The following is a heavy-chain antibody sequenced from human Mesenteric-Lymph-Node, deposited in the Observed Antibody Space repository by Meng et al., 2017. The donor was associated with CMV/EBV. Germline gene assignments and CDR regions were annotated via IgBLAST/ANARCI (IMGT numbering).Heavy chain of an antibody. CDR3: ARGNGGSFDY. Sequence: SGKASGYAFSNFDINWVRQVPGQGLEWMGWMKPISGDTGYAQNFQGRVTMTRDTSITTAYLELSSLRSDDTAVYYCARGNGGSFDYWGQGSLVTVSS. CDR2: MKPISGDT. J-gene: IGHJ4*02. CDR1: GYAFSNFD. D-gene: IGHD3-10*01. V-gene: IGHV1-8*01.